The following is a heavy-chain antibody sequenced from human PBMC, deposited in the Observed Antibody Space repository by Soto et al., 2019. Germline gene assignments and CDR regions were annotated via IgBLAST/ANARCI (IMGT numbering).Heavy chain of an antibody. D-gene: IGHD6-13*01. Sequence: EVQLLESGGGLVQPGGSLRLSCAASGFTFSTYAMRWVRQAPGKGLEWVSKIINSGGSTYYADSVKGRFTISRDNSKNTLYLQMNSLRAEDTAVYYCATGQQLGYWGQGTLVTVSS. V-gene: IGHV3-23*01. CDR3: ATGQQLGY. J-gene: IGHJ4*02. CDR1: GFTFSTYA. CDR2: IINSGGST.